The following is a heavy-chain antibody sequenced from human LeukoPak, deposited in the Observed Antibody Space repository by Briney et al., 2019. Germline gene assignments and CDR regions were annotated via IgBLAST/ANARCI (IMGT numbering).Heavy chain of an antibody. Sequence: SETLSLTCAVYGGSFSGYYWSWIRQPPGKGLEWIGEINHSGSTNYNPSLKSRVTISVDTSKNQFSLKLSSVTAADTAVYYCARGGRSSACYYRPSNSFDLWGQGTLVTVSS. CDR3: ARGGRSSACYYRPSNSFDL. CDR2: INHSGST. D-gene: IGHD2-21*02. CDR1: GGSFSGYY. V-gene: IGHV4-34*01. J-gene: IGHJ5*02.